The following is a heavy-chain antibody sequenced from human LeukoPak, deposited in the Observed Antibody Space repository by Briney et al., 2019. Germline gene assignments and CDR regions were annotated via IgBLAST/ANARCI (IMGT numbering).Heavy chain of an antibody. CDR1: GGSISSYY. V-gene: IGHV4-59*01. Sequence: SETLSLTCTVSGGSISSYYWSWIRRPPGKGLEWIGYIYYSGSTNYNPSLKSRVTISVDTSKNQFSLKLSSVTAADTAVYYCARYYGSGNQGAFDIWGQGTMVTVSS. CDR3: ARYYGSGNQGAFDI. CDR2: IYYSGST. D-gene: IGHD3-10*01. J-gene: IGHJ3*02.